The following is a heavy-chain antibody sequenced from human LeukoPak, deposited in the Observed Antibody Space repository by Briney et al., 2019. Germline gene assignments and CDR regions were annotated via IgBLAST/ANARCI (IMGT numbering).Heavy chain of an antibody. CDR3: ARDEEDDYPPYYFDY. Sequence: GGSLRLSCAASGFTFSSYSMNWVRQAPGKGLEWVSSIISSSSYIYYADSVKGRFTISRDNAKNSLYLQMNSLRAEDTAVYYCARDEEDDYPPYYFDYWGQGTLVTVSS. CDR1: GFTFSSYS. CDR2: IISSSSYI. J-gene: IGHJ4*02. V-gene: IGHV3-21*01. D-gene: IGHD4-11*01.